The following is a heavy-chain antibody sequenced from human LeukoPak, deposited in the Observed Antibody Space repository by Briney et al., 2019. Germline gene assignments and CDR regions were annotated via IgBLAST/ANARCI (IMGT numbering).Heavy chain of an antibody. CDR2: ISGSGGST. CDR1: FTXXXYA. Sequence: FTXXXYAMSWGRXAPGKGLEWVSAISGSGGSTYYADSVKGRFTISRDNSKNTLYLQMKSLRAEDTAVYYCAKANYGHYGDYESPFDYWGQGTLVTVSS. D-gene: IGHD4-17*01. V-gene: IGHV3-23*01. J-gene: IGHJ4*02. CDR3: AKANYGHYGDYESPFDY.